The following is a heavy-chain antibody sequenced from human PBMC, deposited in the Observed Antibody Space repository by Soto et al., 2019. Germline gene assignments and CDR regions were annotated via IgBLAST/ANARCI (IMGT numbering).Heavy chain of an antibody. CDR1: SGSISSSNW. Sequence: QVQLQESGPGLVKPSGTLSLTCAVSSGSISSSNWWSRVRQPPGTGLAWIGEIYHSVSPNYNPSLKRRVTVSGDKAKNQFSLKLSSVTAADTAGYYCARVGHCSGGSCYSGGASAFDIWGQGTMVTVSS. CDR3: ARVGHCSGGSCYSGGASAFDI. CDR2: IYHSVSP. J-gene: IGHJ3*02. D-gene: IGHD2-15*01. V-gene: IGHV4-4*02.